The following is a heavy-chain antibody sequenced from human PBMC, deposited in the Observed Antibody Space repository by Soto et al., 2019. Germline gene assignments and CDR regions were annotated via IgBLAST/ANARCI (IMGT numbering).Heavy chain of an antibody. Sequence: GGSLRLSCAASGFTFSTYAMTWVRQAPGKGLEWVSGISGGGTSTRYADSVKGRFTISRDNSKDTLYLQMNSLRADDTAVYYCAKKPTGILAAFDYWGQGTLVTVSS. D-gene: IGHD6-25*01. CDR3: AKKPTGILAAFDY. J-gene: IGHJ4*02. CDR1: GFTFSTYA. V-gene: IGHV3-23*01. CDR2: ISGGGTST.